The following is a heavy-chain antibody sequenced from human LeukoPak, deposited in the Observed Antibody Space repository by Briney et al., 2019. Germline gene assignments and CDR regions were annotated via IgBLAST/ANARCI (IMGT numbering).Heavy chain of an antibody. Sequence: GGSLRLSCAASEFTFNNNGMHWVRQAPGKGLEWVAFIRYDGIYKYYADSVKGRFTIFRDKSKTTLFLQMDSLRAEDTAVYYCAKDPEKGLAVARLEHWGQGTLVTVSS. CDR3: AKDPEKGLAVARLEH. CDR2: IRYDGIYK. J-gene: IGHJ5*02. V-gene: IGHV3-30*02. D-gene: IGHD6-19*01. CDR1: EFTFNNNG.